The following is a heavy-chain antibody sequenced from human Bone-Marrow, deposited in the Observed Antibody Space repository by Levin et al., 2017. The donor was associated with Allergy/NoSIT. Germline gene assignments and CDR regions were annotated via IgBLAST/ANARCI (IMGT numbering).Heavy chain of an antibody. CDR3: ARVVIGDYFDY. CDR1: GGTFSSYA. D-gene: IGHD3-16*02. J-gene: IGHJ4*02. Sequence: KISCQASGGTFSSYAISWVRQAPGQGLEWMGGIIPIFGTANYAQKFQGRVTITADKSTSTAYMELSSLRSEDTAVYYCARVVIGDYFDYWGQGTLVTVSS. CDR2: IIPIFGTA. V-gene: IGHV1-69*06.